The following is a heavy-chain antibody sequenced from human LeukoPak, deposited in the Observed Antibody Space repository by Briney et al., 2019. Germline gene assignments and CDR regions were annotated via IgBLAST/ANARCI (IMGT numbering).Heavy chain of an antibody. V-gene: IGHV3-64D*09. CDR3: VTDRASSPSVLTF. J-gene: IGHJ4*02. CDR2: ISSNGGST. CDR1: GFTFSNYA. Sequence: PGGSLRLSCSASGFTFSNYAIHWVRQAPGKGLEYVSAISSNGGSTYYADSVKGRFTISRDNSKNTLSLQMSSLRTEDTAVYYSVTDRASSPSVLTFWAQGTLVTVSS. D-gene: IGHD6-6*01.